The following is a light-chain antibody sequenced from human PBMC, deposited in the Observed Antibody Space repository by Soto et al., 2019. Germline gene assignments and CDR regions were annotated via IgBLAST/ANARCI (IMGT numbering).Light chain of an antibody. CDR1: QSISSW. J-gene: IGKJ1*01. CDR2: AAS. CDR3: HQYRNLCA. V-gene: IGKV1-5*01. Sequence: DIQMTQSPSTLSASVGDRVTITCRASQSISSWLAWYQQKRGKAPKLLIYAASTLQSGVPSRFSGSGSGTEFTLTISSLQYEDFTVYSCHQYRNLCAFGQGTKVDIK.